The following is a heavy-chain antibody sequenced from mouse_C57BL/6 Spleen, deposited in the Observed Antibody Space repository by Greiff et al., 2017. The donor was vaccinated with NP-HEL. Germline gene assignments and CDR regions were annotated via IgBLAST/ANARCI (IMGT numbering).Heavy chain of an antibody. D-gene: IGHD1-1*01. Sequence: EVQLQQSGAELVRPGASVKLSCTASGFNIKDYYMHWVKQRPEQGLEWIGRIDPEDGYTEYAPKFPGKATMTPDTSSNPAYLQLSSLTSEDTAVYYCTTDGSSPYFDYWGQGTTLTVSS. V-gene: IGHV14-1*01. CDR2: IDPEDGYT. CDR1: GFNIKDYY. CDR3: TTDGSSPYFDY. J-gene: IGHJ2*01.